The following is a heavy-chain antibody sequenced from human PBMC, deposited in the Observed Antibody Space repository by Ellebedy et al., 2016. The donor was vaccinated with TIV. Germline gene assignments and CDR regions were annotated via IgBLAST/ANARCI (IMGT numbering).Heavy chain of an antibody. CDR2: IHHSGTT. V-gene: IGHV4-31*03. Sequence: MPSETLSLTCTVSGGSISSGGNYWSWIRQHAGRGLEWVGYIHHSGTTYYNPSLKSRVSMSVDTSKNHFSLSLTSVTAADTAVYYCARGIARTRAYHYWGQGTLVTVSS. D-gene: IGHD3-16*01. CDR3: ARGIARTRAYHY. J-gene: IGHJ4*02. CDR1: GGSISSGGNY.